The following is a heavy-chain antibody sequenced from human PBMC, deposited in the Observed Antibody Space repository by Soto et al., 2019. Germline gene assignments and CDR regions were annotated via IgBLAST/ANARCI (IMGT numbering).Heavy chain of an antibody. Sequence: GSLTLSCAASGFTFDTYWMNWVRQGPGKGPEWLSGINSDGTISSYADSVKGRFTISGDNARNTLSLQMNSLRADDTAVYYCARLAGDHSAFFSYGMDAWGQGTTVTVSS. D-gene: IGHD2-21*01. CDR2: INSDGTIS. CDR3: ARLAGDHSAFFSYGMDA. J-gene: IGHJ6*02. V-gene: IGHV3-74*01. CDR1: GFTFDTYW.